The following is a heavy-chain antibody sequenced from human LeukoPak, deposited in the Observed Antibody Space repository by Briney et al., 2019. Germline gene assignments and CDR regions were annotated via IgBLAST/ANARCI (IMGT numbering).Heavy chain of an antibody. J-gene: IGHJ6*03. V-gene: IGHV3-21*01. CDR3: ARFSDDYYYYYMDV. CDR2: ISDSSSYK. CDR1: GFTFNSYN. Sequence: GGSLRLSCVASGFTFNSYNMNWVRQAPGKGLEWVSSISDSSSYKYSADSLSGRFTISRDNARNSLYLQMTSLRVDDTAVYYCARFSDDYYYYYMDVWGKGTTVTVSS.